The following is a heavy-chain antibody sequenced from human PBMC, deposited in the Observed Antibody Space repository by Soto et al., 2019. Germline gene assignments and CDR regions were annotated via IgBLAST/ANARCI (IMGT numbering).Heavy chain of an antibody. CDR3: AIPLPEQQLVRGAFDH. Sequence: QVQLVQSGAEVKKPGSSVKLSCKTSGGTFRNYAINWVRQAPGQGLEWMGGSIPVFGTANYAQTFQGRFTITADESTSTAYMELRSLRSEDTAVYYCAIPLPEQQLVRGAFDHWGQGTLVTVAS. V-gene: IGHV1-69*01. J-gene: IGHJ4*02. CDR2: SIPVFGTA. D-gene: IGHD6-13*01. CDR1: GGTFRNYA.